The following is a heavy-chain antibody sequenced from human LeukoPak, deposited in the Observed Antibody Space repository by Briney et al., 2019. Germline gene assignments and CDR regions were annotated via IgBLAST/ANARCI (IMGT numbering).Heavy chain of an antibody. D-gene: IGHD6-19*01. Sequence: GGSLRLSCAVSGFSVSSHYMSWVRQAPGKGLQWVSVLYSGGFTNYAESVRGRFTISRDNSKNSLYLQMNSLRVEDTAVYYCARSPAAVAGIFDSWGQGTLVTVSS. CDR2: LYSGGFT. V-gene: IGHV3-53*01. CDR1: GFSVSSHY. J-gene: IGHJ4*02. CDR3: ARSPAAVAGIFDS.